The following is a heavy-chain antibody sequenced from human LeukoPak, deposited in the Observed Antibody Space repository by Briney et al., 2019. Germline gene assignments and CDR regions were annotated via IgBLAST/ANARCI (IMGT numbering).Heavy chain of an antibody. V-gene: IGHV3-53*01. CDR2: IYGSGST. Sequence: GGSLRLSCAASGFTVRNNYMSWVRQAPGKGLEWVSVIYGSGSTYYADSVKGRFTISRDTSKNTLDLQMNSLKAEDTAVYYCTRDRNSGYGMDVWGQGTTVTVSS. CDR1: GFTVRNNY. J-gene: IGHJ6*02. D-gene: IGHD6-25*01. CDR3: TRDRNSGYGMDV.